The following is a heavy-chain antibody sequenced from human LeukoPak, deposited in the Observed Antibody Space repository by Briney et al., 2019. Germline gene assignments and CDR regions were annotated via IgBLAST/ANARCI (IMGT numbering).Heavy chain of an antibody. V-gene: IGHV4-59*01. Sequence: SETLSLTCSVSGGSISTYYWSWIRQPPGRGLEWIGYIYHSGSTNYNPSLKRRVTLSVDTSKNQFSLKLSSVTAADTAVYYCARGQTGGYVAYFDYWGQGTLVTVSS. D-gene: IGHD5-12*01. CDR3: ARGQTGGYVAYFDY. CDR1: GGSISTYY. CDR2: IYHSGST. J-gene: IGHJ4*02.